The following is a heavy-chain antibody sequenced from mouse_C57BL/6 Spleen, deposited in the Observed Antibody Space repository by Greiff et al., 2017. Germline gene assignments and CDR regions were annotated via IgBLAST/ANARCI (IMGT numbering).Heavy chain of an antibody. CDR1: GFSLSTSGMG. J-gene: IGHJ4*01. V-gene: IGHV8-12*01. CDR3: ARRARGGDSSYGYYAMDY. CDR2: IYWDDDK. Sequence: QVTLKVSGPGILQSSQTLSLTCSFSGFSLSTSGMGVSWIRQPSGKGLEWLAHIYWDDDKRYNPSLKSRLTISKDTSRNQVFLKITSVDTADTATEYCARRARGGDSSYGYYAMDYWGQGTSVTVSS. D-gene: IGHD1-1*01.